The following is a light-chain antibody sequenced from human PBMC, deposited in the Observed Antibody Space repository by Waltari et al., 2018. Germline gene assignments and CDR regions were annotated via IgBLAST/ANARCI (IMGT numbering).Light chain of an antibody. CDR2: DVS. CDR1: SSDVGGYQY. CDR3: SSYTTSNTLV. V-gene: IGLV2-14*03. J-gene: IGLJ1*01. Sequence: QSALTQPASVSGSPGQSIPISCPGTSSDVGGYQYVAWYQQHPGKAPKLMIYDVSNRPSGVSNRFSGSKSGNTASLTISGLQAEDEADYYCSSYTTSNTLVFGTGTNVIVL.